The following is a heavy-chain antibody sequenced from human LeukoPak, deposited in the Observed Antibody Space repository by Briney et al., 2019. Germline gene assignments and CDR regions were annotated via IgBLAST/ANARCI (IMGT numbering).Heavy chain of an antibody. CDR1: GGSISSGSYY. Sequence: PSETLSLTCTVSGGSISSGSYYWSWIRQPAGKGLEWIGRIYTSGSTNYNPSLKSRVTISVDKSKNQFSLKLSSVTAADTAVYYCARDLVGSYYDYWGQGTLVTVSS. CDR2: IYTSGST. J-gene: IGHJ4*02. CDR3: ARDLVGSYYDY. D-gene: IGHD2-2*01. V-gene: IGHV4-61*02.